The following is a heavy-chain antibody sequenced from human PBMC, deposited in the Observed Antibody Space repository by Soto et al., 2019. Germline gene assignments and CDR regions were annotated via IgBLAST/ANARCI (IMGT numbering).Heavy chain of an antibody. CDR1: GFSFSDFY. D-gene: IGHD3-22*01. CDR3: ARATLDYYYDSSGYPAHLDYGMDV. Sequence: GGSLRLSCAASGFSFSDFYMSWIRQAPGKGLEWVAVISYDGSNKYYADSVKGRFTISRDNSKNTLYLQMNSLRAEDTAVYYCARATLDYYYDSSGYPAHLDYGMDVWGQGTTVTSP. V-gene: IGHV3-30-3*01. J-gene: IGHJ6*02. CDR2: ISYDGSNK.